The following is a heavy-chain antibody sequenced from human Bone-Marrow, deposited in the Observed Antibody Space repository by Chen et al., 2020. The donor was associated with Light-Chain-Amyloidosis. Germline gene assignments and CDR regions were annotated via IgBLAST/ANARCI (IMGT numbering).Heavy chain of an antibody. J-gene: IGHJ4*02. V-gene: IGHV5-51*01. D-gene: IGHD4-17*01. Sequence: IGWVRQMPGKGLEWMGIIYPGDSDTRYSPSFQGQVTISADKSISTAYLQWSSLKASDTAMYYCATTVTTSGGFDYWGQGTLVTVSS. CDR3: ATTVTTSGGFDY. CDR2: IYPGDSDT.